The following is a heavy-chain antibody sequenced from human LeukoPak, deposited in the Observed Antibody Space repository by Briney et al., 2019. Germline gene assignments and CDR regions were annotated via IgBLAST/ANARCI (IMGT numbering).Heavy chain of an antibody. Sequence: ASVKVSCKVSGYSLTELSMHWVRQAPGKGPEWMGGFDPEDGETPIFAQKFQGRVTMTEDTSTDTAYMELSSLRSEDTAVYYCATGTIYCSSCSDDYWGQGTLVTVSS. CDR2: FDPEDGET. CDR3: ATGTIYCSSCSDDY. D-gene: IGHD2-2*01. V-gene: IGHV1-24*01. CDR1: GYSLTELS. J-gene: IGHJ4*02.